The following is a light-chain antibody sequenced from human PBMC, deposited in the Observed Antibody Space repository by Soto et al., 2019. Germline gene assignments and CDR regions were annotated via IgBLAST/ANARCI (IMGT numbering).Light chain of an antibody. CDR2: GAS. V-gene: IGKV3-15*01. J-gene: IGKJ5*01. CDR1: QSGSSSY. CDR3: QQYNNWPQSIT. Sequence: EIVLTQSPATLSLSPGERATLSCVASQSGSSSYLTWYQQKPGQAPRLLFYGASTRATGIPARFSGSGSGTEFTLTISSLQSEDFAVYYCQQYNNWPQSITFGQGTRLE.